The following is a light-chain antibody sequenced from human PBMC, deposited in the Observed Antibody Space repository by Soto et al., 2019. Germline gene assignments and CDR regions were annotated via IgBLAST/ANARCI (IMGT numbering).Light chain of an antibody. CDR2: EVS. CDR3: SSYTSSSTLV. J-gene: IGLJ3*02. V-gene: IGLV2-14*01. CDR1: SSDVGGYGY. Sequence: QSALTQPASVSGSPGQSITISCTGTSSDVGGYGYVSWHQQRPDKAPKVMIHEVSNRPSGVSNRFSGSKSGNTATLTISGLQAEDEADYYCSSYTSSSTLVFGGGIKLTVL.